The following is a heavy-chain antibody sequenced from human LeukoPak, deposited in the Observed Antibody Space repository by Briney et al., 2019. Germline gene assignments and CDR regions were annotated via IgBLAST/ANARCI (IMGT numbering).Heavy chain of an antibody. CDR1: GGSFSGYY. V-gene: IGHV4-34*01. D-gene: IGHD3-16*01. J-gene: IGHJ4*02. CDR3: ASAARFGALGFDY. Sequence: SETLSLTCAVYGGSFSGYYWSWLRQPPGKGLEWIGEINHSGSTNYNPSLKSRVTISVDTSKNQFSLKLSSVTAADTAVYYCASAARFGALGFDYWGQGTLVTVSS. CDR2: INHSGST.